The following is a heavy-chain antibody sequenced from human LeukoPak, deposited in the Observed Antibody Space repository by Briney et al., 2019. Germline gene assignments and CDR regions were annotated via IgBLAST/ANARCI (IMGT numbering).Heavy chain of an antibody. J-gene: IGHJ3*02. D-gene: IGHD6-13*01. CDR3: ARIYSSSWWHAFDI. CDR2: MNPNSGNT. CDR1: GYTFTSYD. Sequence: ASAKVSCKASGYTFTSYDINWVRQAPGQGLEWMGWMNPNSGNTGYAQKFQGRVTMTRNTSISTAYMELSSLRSEDTAVYYCARIYSSSWWHAFDIWGQGTVVTVSS. V-gene: IGHV1-8*01.